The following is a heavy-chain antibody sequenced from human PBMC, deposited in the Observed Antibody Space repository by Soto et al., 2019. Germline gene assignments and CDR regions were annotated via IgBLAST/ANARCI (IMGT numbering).Heavy chain of an antibody. V-gene: IGHV4-34*01. D-gene: IGHD3-10*01. Sequence: SETLSLTCAVYGGSFSGYYWSWIRQPPGKGLEWIGEINHSGSTNYNPSLKSRVTISVDTSKNQFSLKLSSVTAADTAVYYCARGFYYYGSGRHFDYWGQGTLVTVS. J-gene: IGHJ4*02. CDR2: INHSGST. CDR1: GGSFSGYY. CDR3: ARGFYYYGSGRHFDY.